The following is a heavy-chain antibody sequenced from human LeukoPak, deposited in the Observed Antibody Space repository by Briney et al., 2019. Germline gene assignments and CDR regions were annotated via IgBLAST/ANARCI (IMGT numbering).Heavy chain of an antibody. Sequence: GGSLRLSCAASGFTFSSYWMHWVRQPPGKGLVWVSRIKNDGSTTTYADSVKGRFTVSRDNAKNSLYLQMNSLRAEDTAVYYCARVGHYYDSSGPAAAIDYWGQGTLVTVSS. V-gene: IGHV3-74*01. J-gene: IGHJ4*02. D-gene: IGHD3-22*01. CDR1: GFTFSSYW. CDR3: ARVGHYYDSSGPAAAIDY. CDR2: IKNDGSTT.